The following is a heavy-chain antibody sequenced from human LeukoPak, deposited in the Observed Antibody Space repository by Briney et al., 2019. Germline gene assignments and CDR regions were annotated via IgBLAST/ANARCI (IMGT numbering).Heavy chain of an antibody. CDR3: ARGGQWLGEPVAY. V-gene: IGHV3-23*01. CDR1: GFTFGSYA. J-gene: IGHJ4*02. D-gene: IGHD3-10*01. CDR2: ISDSGGST. Sequence: GGSLRLSCAASGFTFGSYAMSWVRQAPGKGLEWVSAISDSGGSTYYADSVKGRVTISRDNSKNTLYLQMNSLRVEDTAVYSCARGGQWLGEPVAYWGQGTLVTVSS.